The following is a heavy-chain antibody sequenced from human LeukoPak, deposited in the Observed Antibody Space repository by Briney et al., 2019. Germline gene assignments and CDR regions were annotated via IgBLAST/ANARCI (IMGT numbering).Heavy chain of an antibody. J-gene: IGHJ4*02. Sequence: ASVKVSCKASGYTFTGYYMHWVRQAPGQGLEWTGWINPNSGGTNYAQKFQGRVTMTSDTSISTAYMDLIRLRSDDTAVYYCARDLWELNYFDYWGQGTLVTVSS. CDR3: ARDLWELNYFDY. D-gene: IGHD1-26*01. CDR2: INPNSGGT. CDR1: GYTFTGYY. V-gene: IGHV1-2*02.